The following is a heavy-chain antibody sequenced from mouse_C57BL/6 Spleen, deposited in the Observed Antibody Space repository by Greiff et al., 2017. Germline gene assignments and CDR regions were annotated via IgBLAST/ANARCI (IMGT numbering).Heavy chain of an antibody. CDR3: ARDGSRYFDV. D-gene: IGHD1-1*01. Sequence: QVQLQQPGAELVKPGASVKMSCNASGYTFTSYWITWVKQRPGQGLEWIGDIYPGSGSTNYNEKFKSKATLTVDTSSRTAYMQLSSLTSEDSAVYYCARDGSRYFDVWGTGTTVTVSS. J-gene: IGHJ1*03. V-gene: IGHV1-55*01. CDR1: GYTFTSYW. CDR2: IYPGSGST.